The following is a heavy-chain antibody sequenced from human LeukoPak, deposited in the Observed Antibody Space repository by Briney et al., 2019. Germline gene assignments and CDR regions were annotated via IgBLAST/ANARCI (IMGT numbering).Heavy chain of an antibody. CDR3: AKSGTDYGDYNWFDP. D-gene: IGHD4-17*01. J-gene: IGHJ5*02. CDR2: ISYDGSNK. V-gene: IGHV3-30*18. CDR1: GFTFSSYG. Sequence: PGGSLRLSCAASGFTFSSYGMHWVRQAPGRGLEWVAVISYDGSNKYYADSVKGRFTISRDNSKNTLYLRMNSLRAEDTAVYYCAKSGTDYGDYNWFDPWGQGTLVTVSS.